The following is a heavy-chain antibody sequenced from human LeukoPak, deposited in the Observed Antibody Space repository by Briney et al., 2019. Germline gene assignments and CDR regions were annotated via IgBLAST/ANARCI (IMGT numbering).Heavy chain of an antibody. CDR1: GFTFSSYW. D-gene: IGHD4-11*01. V-gene: IGHV3-74*01. Sequence: PGGSLRLSCAASGFTFSSYWMHWVRQAPGKGLVWVSRINSDGSSTSYADSVKGRFTISRDNAKNTLYLQMNSLRAEDTAVYYCAGEHDYSNHFDYWGQGTLVTVSS. CDR2: INSDGSST. CDR3: AGEHDYSNHFDY. J-gene: IGHJ4*02.